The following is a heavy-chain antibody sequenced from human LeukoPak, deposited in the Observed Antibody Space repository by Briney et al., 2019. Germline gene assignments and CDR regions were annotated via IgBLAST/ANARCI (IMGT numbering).Heavy chain of an antibody. J-gene: IGHJ5*02. D-gene: IGHD3-10*01. CDR3: ATRGSYFPWLDP. Sequence: GASVKVSCKVSGYTLTELSMHWVRQAPGKGLEWMGGFDPEDGETIYAQKFQGRVTMTEDTSTDTAYMELSSLRSEDTAVYYCATRGSYFPWLDPWGQGTLVTVSS. CDR2: FDPEDGET. V-gene: IGHV1-24*01. CDR1: GYTLTELS.